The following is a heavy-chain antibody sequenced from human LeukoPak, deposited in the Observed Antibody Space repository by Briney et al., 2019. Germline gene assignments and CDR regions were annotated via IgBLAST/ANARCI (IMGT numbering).Heavy chain of an antibody. J-gene: IGHJ4*02. D-gene: IGHD1-7*01. CDR1: GGTFSSYA. V-gene: IGHV1-69*05. Sequence: SVKVSCKASGGTFSSYAISWVRQAPGQGLEWMGGIIPIFGTANYAQKFQGRVTITTDESTSTAYMELSSLRSEDTAVYYCARGGNWNYYFDYWGQGTLVTVPS. CDR3: ARGGNWNYYFDY. CDR2: IIPIFGTA.